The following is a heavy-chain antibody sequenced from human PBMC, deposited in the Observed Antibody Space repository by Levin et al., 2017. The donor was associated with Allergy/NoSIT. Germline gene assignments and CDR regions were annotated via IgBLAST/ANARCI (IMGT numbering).Heavy chain of an antibody. CDR2: IKQDGSEK. J-gene: IGHJ4*02. CDR3: ARGFLGITMIVVVPQT. V-gene: IGHV3-7*04. D-gene: IGHD3-22*01. Sequence: GGSLRLSCAASGFTFSSYWMSWVRQAPGKGLEWVANIKQDGSEKYYVDSVKGRFTISRDNAKNSLYLQMNSLRAEDTAVYYCARGFLGITMIVVVPQTWGQGTLVTVSS. CDR1: GFTFSSYW.